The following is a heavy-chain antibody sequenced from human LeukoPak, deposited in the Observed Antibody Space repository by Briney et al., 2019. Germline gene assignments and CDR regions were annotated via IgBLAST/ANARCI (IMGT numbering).Heavy chain of an antibody. CDR3: ARTPMFYFYGMDV. CDR2: IYSGGNT. D-gene: IGHD2-15*01. CDR1: GFTVSSNY. J-gene: IGHJ6*02. Sequence: PGGSLRLSCAASGFTVSSNYMNWVRQAPGKGLEGVSVIYSGGNTYYADSVKGRFTISRDNSKNTLYLQMNSLRAEDTAVYYCARTPMFYFYGMDVWGRGTTVTVSS. V-gene: IGHV3-66*01.